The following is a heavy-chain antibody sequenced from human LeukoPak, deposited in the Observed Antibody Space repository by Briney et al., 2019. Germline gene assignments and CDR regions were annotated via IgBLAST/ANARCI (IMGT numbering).Heavy chain of an antibody. CDR1: GFTFSSYA. CDR2: ISGSGGST. J-gene: IGHJ3*02. V-gene: IGHV3-23*01. D-gene: IGHD2-15*01. Sequence: PGGSLRLSCAASGFTFSSYAMSGVRPAPGRGVGWVSAISGSGGSTYYADSVKGRFTISRDNSKNTLYLQMNSLRAEDTAVYYCAKDRACSGGSCYLPDAFDIWGQGTMVTVSS. CDR3: AKDRACSGGSCYLPDAFDI.